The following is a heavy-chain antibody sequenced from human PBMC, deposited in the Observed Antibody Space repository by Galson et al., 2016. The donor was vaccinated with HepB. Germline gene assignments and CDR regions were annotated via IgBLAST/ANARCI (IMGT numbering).Heavy chain of an antibody. CDR2: ISEDGRKK. J-gene: IGHJ5*02. D-gene: IGHD3-16*01. CDR1: GFTSGNHW. Sequence: SLRLSCAASGFTSGNHWMSWVRQAPGKGLEWVAGISEDGRKKDYLESVKGRFTISRDNAKNSLYLQMDNLRAEDTAVYYCARIIRPFGEFDPWGQGTLVTVAS. CDR3: ARIIRPFGEFDP. V-gene: IGHV3-7*01.